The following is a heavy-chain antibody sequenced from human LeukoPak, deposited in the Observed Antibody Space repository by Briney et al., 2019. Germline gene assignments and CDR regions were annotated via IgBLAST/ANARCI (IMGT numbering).Heavy chain of an antibody. V-gene: IGHV1-18*01. CDR3: ARDLTLVGVGRGVLGY. Sequence: ASVTVSCTASGYTFTSYGISWVRQAPGQGLEWMGWISAYNGNTNYAQKLQGRVTMTTDTSTSTAYMELRSLRSDDTAVYYCARDLTLVGVGRGVLGYWGQGTLVTVSS. J-gene: IGHJ4*02. CDR2: ISAYNGNT. D-gene: IGHD3-10*01. CDR1: GYTFTSYG.